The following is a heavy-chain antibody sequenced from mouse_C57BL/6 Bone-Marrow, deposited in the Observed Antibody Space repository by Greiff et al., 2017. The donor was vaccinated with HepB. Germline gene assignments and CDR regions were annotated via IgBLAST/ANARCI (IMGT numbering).Heavy chain of an antibody. V-gene: IGHV1-50*01. Sequence: QVQLQQPGAELVKPGASVKLSCKASGYTFTSYWMQWVKQRPGQGLEWIGEIDPSDSYTNYNQKFKGKATLTVDTSSSTAYMQLSSLTSEDSAVYYCARYYYGSSYPWFAYWGQGTLVTVSA. CDR3: ARYYYGSSYPWFAY. D-gene: IGHD1-1*01. CDR1: GYTFTSYW. J-gene: IGHJ3*01. CDR2: IDPSDSYT.